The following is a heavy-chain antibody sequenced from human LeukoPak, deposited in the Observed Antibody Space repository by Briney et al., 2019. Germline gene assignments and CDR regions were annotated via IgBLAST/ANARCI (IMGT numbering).Heavy chain of an antibody. J-gene: IGHJ4*02. CDR2: IYSGGSA. V-gene: IGHV3-53*01. CDR1: GFTVSSNY. D-gene: IGHD5-12*01. Sequence: GGSLRLSCAASGFTVSSNYMSWVRQAPGKGLEWVSIIYSGGSAYYADSVKGRFTISRDDSKNTLYLQMNSLRAEDTAVYYCARAAPSGYGDYWGQGTQVTVSS. CDR3: ARAAPSGYGDY.